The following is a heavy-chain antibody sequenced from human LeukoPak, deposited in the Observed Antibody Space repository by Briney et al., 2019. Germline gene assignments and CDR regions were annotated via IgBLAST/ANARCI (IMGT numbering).Heavy chain of an antibody. CDR3: ARAWGSIAVAAIDY. J-gene: IGHJ4*02. D-gene: IGHD6-19*01. CDR2: ISPYNGNT. V-gene: IGHV1-18*04. Sequence: ASVKVSCKASGYTFTSYGISWVRQAPGQGLEWMGWISPYNGNTNYAQKLQGRVTMTTDTSTSTAYMELRRLRSDDTAVYYCARAWGSIAVAAIDYWGQGTLVTVSS. CDR1: GYTFTSYG.